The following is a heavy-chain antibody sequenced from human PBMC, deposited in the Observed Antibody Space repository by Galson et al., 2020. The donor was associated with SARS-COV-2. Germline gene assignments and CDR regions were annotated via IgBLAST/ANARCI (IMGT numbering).Heavy chain of an antibody. Sequence: ASVKVSCKASGYTFTNYGVSWVRQAPGQGLEWMGWISAYNDDRYYPQKFQGRVTMTTDTSTKTAYMELRSLRSDDTAVYYCARDCSMTTCPLRGFWGQGTLVTVAS. CDR1: GYTFTNYG. CDR2: ISAYNDDR. V-gene: IGHV1-18*04. CDR3: ARDCSMTTCPLRGF. J-gene: IGHJ4*02. D-gene: IGHD2-2*01.